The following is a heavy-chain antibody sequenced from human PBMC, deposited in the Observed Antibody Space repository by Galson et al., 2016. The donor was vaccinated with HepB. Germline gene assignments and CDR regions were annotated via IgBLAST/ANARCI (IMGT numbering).Heavy chain of an antibody. J-gene: IGHJ4*02. CDR3: ARKSDTYRYDGDF. Sequence: SLRLSCAVSGFTVSNNYMTWVRQAPGKGPEWVALIYSIGTTAYEDSVKGRFTISRDNSRNTLNLEMKSLRADDTAVYYCARKSDTYRYDGDFWGQGTLVTVSS. D-gene: IGHD3-16*02. V-gene: IGHV3-53*01. CDR1: GFTVSNNY. CDR2: IYSIGTT.